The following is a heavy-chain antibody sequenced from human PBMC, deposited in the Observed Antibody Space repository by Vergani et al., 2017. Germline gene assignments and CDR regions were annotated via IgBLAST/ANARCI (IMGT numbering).Heavy chain of an antibody. CDR3: AGKDRHSPYGMEV. V-gene: IGHV1-69*06. Sequence: QVQLVQSGAEVKKPGSSVKVSCKASGGTFSSYAISWVRQAPGQGLEWMGGIIPVFGTVNYAQKFQGRVTSTAEKSTSTAYMERSSLGSEDTAVYYCAGKDRHSPYGMEVWGQGTTVTVSS. CDR1: GGTFSSYA. D-gene: IGHD2-15*01. J-gene: IGHJ6*02. CDR2: IIPVFGTV.